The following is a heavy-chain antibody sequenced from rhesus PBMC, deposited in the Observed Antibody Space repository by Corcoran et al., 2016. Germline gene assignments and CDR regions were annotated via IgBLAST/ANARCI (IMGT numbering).Heavy chain of an antibody. CDR3: ARQAGAAAGRYFDY. CDR2: NGGSTGRS. Sequence: QVQLQESGPELVKPSETLSLTCAVSGGSISKNFWSWLRQPPGKGREWIGDNGGSTGRSNNRPSHKGRATIATDASKNQFSLNLRSLTAADTAVYYCARQAGAAAGRYFDYWGQGVLVTVSS. D-gene: IGHD6-31*01. J-gene: IGHJ4*01. CDR1: GGSISKNF. V-gene: IGHV4-165*01.